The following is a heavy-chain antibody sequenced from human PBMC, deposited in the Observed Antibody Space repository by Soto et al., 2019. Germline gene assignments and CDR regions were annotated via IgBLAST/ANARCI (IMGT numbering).Heavy chain of an antibody. CDR3: ARRDYYDSSGYSYYFDY. D-gene: IGHD3-22*01. J-gene: IGHJ4*02. CDR2: IYYSGSA. Sequence: QVQLQESGPGLVKPSQTLSLTCTVSGGSISSGDYYWSWIRQPPGKGLEWIGYIYYSGSANYNPSLKIRVTISVDTSKNQFSLKLSSVTAADTAVYYCARRDYYDSSGYSYYFDYWGQGTLVTVSS. V-gene: IGHV4-30-4*01. CDR1: GGSISSGDYY.